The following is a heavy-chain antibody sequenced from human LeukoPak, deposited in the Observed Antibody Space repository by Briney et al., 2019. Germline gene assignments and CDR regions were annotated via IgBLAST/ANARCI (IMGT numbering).Heavy chain of an antibody. CDR3: ASVTIFGVTDYYYYGMDV. CDR1: GGTFSSYA. Sequence: SVKVSCKASGGTFSSYAISWVRQAPGQGLEWMGRIIPILGIANYAQKFQGRVTITADKSTSTAYMELSSLRSEETAVYYCASVTIFGVTDYYYYGMDVWGQGTTVTVSS. CDR2: IIPILGIA. J-gene: IGHJ6*02. V-gene: IGHV1-69*04. D-gene: IGHD3-3*01.